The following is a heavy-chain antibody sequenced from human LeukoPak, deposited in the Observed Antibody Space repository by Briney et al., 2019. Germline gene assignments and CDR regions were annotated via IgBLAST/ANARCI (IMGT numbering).Heavy chain of an antibody. CDR2: IYYSGST. D-gene: IGHD5-12*01. CDR3: ARDRGGYDWFAP. CDR1: GGSISSYY. J-gene: IGHJ5*02. Sequence: SETLSLTCTLSGGSISSYYWSWIRQRPGKGLEWIGYIYYSGSTNYNPPLKSGVTISVDTSKNQFSLKLSSVTAADTGVYYCARDRGGYDWFAPWGQGTLVTVSS. V-gene: IGHV4-59*01.